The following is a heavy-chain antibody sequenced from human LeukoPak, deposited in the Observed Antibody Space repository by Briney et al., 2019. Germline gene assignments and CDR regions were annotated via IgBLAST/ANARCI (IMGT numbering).Heavy chain of an antibody. CDR3: ARGGSRGENYFDY. CDR2: IIPIFGTA. J-gene: IGHJ4*02. D-gene: IGHD3-16*01. CDR1: GGTFSSYA. V-gene: IGHV1-69*05. Sequence: SVKVSCKASGGTFSSYAISWVRQAPGQGLEWMGRIIPIFGTANYAQKFQGRVTITTDECTSTAYMELSSLRAEDTAVYYWARGGSRGENYFDYWGQGTLVTVSS.